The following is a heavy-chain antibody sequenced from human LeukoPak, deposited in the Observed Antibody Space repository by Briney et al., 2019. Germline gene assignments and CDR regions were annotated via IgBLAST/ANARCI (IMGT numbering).Heavy chain of an antibody. J-gene: IGHJ3*02. CDR1: GGSISSYY. D-gene: IGHD3-22*01. CDR3: ARLVTMIVVVHAFDI. Sequence: SETLSLTCTVSGGSISSYYWSWIRQPPGKGLEWIGEINHSGSTNYNPSLKSRVTISVDTSKNQFSLKLSSVTAADTAVYYCARLVTMIVVVHAFDIWGQGTMVTVSS. V-gene: IGHV4-34*01. CDR2: INHSGST.